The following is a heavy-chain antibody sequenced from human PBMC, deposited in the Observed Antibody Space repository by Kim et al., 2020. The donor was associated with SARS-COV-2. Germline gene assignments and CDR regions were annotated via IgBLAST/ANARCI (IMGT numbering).Heavy chain of an antibody. CDR1: GFTFSTYD. CDR3: ARGGVTTLIDY. D-gene: IGHD4-17*01. Sequence: GGSLRLSCAASGFTFSTYDMHWVRQATGKGLEWVSAIGTTGDTYYPGSVKGRFTISRENAKNSLYLQMNSLRAGDTAVYYCARGGVTTLIDYWGQGTLVTVPS. CDR2: IGTTGDT. J-gene: IGHJ4*02. V-gene: IGHV3-13*01.